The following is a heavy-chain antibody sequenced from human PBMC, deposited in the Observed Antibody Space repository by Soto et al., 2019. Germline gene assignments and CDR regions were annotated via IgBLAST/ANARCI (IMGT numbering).Heavy chain of an antibody. CDR2: MNPNSGNT. V-gene: IGHV1-8*01. CDR1: GYTFTRYD. D-gene: IGHD6-19*01. J-gene: IGHJ4*02. Sequence: QVQLVQSGAEVKKPGASVKVSCKASGYTFTRYDINWVRQATGQGLEWMGWMNPNSGNTGYAQKFQGRVTMTRNTSISTAYMEMSSLRSEESAVYSCARERSSGWYVDYWGQGTRVTVSS. CDR3: ARERSSGWYVDY.